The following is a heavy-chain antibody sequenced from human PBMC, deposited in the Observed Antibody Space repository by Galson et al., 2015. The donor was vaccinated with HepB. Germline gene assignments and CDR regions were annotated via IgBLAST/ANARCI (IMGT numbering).Heavy chain of an antibody. V-gene: IGHV3-30*18. CDR1: GFTFTDYG. CDR2: ISYDGSGK. J-gene: IGHJ4*02. D-gene: IGHD2-15*01. CDR3: AKDMGGAADF. Sequence: SLRLSCAASGFTFTDYGIHWVRQAPGKGLEWVAVISYDGSGKYYTHSVKGRFTISRDDSENTVHLQMDSLRPEDTAMYYCAKDMGGAADFCGQGTLVIVSS.